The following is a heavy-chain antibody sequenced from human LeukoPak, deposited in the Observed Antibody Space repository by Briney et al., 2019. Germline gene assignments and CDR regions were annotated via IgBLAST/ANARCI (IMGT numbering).Heavy chain of an antibody. CDR3: ARSEYCSGGTCYRGLVDY. Sequence: SETLALTCTVSGGSFSFYYWGWIRQPPGKGLEWIGDIRYSWSSNYNPSLKSRVTMSVDTSKNLFSLRLRSVTAADTAVYYCARSEYCSGGTCYRGLVDYWGQGTLVTVSS. J-gene: IGHJ4*02. CDR1: GGSFSFYY. D-gene: IGHD2-15*01. CDR2: IRYSWSS. V-gene: IGHV4-59*08.